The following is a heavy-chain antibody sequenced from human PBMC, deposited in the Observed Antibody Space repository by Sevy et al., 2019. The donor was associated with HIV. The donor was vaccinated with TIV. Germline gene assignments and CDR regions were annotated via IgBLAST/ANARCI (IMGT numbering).Heavy chain of an antibody. V-gene: IGHV3-30*03. CDR3: ASQRITMVRGVIGFDY. J-gene: IGHJ4*02. CDR1: GFTFSSYG. D-gene: IGHD3-10*01. Sequence: GGSLRLSCAASGFTFSSYGMHWVRQAPGKGLEWVAVISYDGSNKYYADSVKGRFTVSRDNSKNKLYLKMNSLRAEDTALYYCASQRITMVRGVIGFDYWGQGTLVTVSS. CDR2: ISYDGSNK.